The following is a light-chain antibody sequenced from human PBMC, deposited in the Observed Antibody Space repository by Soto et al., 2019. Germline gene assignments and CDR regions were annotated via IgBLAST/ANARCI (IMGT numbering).Light chain of an antibody. J-gene: IGKJ1*01. Sequence: IVMTQSPATLSVSPGERATLSCRAGQSIDSKLAWYQQRPGQAPRLLIYAASTRATGIAARFSGSGSGTEFTLTISGLQSEDFGVYYCQQYKSWRTFGQGTKVDIK. V-gene: IGKV3-15*01. CDR2: AAS. CDR3: QQYKSWRT. CDR1: QSIDSK.